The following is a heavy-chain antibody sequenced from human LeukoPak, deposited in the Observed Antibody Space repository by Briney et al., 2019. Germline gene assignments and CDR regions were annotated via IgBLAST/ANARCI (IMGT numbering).Heavy chain of an antibody. V-gene: IGHV4-61*02. J-gene: IGHJ3*02. Sequence: SETLSLTCTVSGGSISSGSYYWSWIRQPAGKGLEWIGRIYTSGSTNYNPSLKSRVTISVDTSKNQFSLKLSSVTAADTAVYYCARDSPSYGYQAFDIWGQGTMVTVPS. D-gene: IGHD5-18*01. CDR3: ARDSPSYGYQAFDI. CDR2: IYTSGST. CDR1: GGSISSGSYY.